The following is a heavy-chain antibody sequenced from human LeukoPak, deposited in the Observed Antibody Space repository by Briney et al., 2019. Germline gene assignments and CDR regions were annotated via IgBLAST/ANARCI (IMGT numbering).Heavy chain of an antibody. J-gene: IGHJ4*02. CDR1: GFTFSTYG. V-gene: IGHV3-30*02. CDR3: AKDFDSSGYDSAGLGY. CDR2: IWYDGSNK. Sequence: GGSLRLSCAASGFTFSTYGMHWVRQAPGKGLEWVAVIWYDGSNKYYADSVKGRFTISRDNSKNTLYLQMNSLRAEDTAVYYCAKDFDSSGYDSAGLGYWGQGTLVTVSS. D-gene: IGHD3-22*01.